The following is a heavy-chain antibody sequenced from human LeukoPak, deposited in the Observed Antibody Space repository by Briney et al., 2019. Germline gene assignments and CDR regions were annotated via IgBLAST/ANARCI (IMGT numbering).Heavy chain of an antibody. D-gene: IGHD6-13*01. V-gene: IGHV1-69*04. Sequence: SVKVSCKASGGTFSSYAISWVRQAPGQGLEWMGRIIPILGIANYAQKFQGRVTITADKSTSTAYMELSSLRSEDMAVYYCARGEGTAGTYFDYWGQGTLVTVSS. CDR2: IIPILGIA. CDR3: ARGEGTAGTYFDY. J-gene: IGHJ4*02. CDR1: GGTFSSYA.